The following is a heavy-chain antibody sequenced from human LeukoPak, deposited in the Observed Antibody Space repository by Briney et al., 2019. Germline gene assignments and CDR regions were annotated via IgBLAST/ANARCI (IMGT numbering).Heavy chain of an antibody. Sequence: GGSLRLSCAPSGFTFSRHGMHWVRQAPGKGLEWVAIISNDGSRKYYAHSVEGRFTISRNNSKNTLYLQMDSLRAEDTAVYYCARDRAWNYFDYWGQGTLVTVSS. D-gene: IGHD3-3*01. CDR1: GFTFSRHG. J-gene: IGHJ4*02. CDR3: ARDRAWNYFDY. V-gene: IGHV3-30*03. CDR2: ISNDGSRK.